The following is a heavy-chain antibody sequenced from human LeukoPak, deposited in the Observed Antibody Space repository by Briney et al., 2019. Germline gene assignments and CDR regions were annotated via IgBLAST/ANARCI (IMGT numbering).Heavy chain of an antibody. CDR3: ATSLQVVVDY. Sequence: PGGSLRLSCAASGFTFSSYWMHWVRQAPGKGLEWVSSISSGGSYIYYADSVKGRFTISRDNAKSSLYLQMNGLRAEDTAVYYCATSLQVVVDYWGQGTLVTVSS. D-gene: IGHD6-6*01. V-gene: IGHV3-21*01. CDR1: GFTFSSYW. CDR2: ISSGGSYI. J-gene: IGHJ4*02.